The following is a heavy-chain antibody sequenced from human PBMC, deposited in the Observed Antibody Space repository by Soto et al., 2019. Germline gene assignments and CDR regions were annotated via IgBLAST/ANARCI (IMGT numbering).Heavy chain of an antibody. J-gene: IGHJ4*02. CDR2: IDSYGSRT. Sequence: EVQLVESGGGLVQPGGSLRLSCAASGFTFSRYWMHWVRQAPGKGLVWVSRIDSYGSRTSQVDSVEGRFTISRDNAKNTLYLQMNSLRAEDTAAYYCARGWVEGLSRQPPTDYWGQGTLVTVSS. CDR3: ARGWVEGLSRQPPTDY. V-gene: IGHV3-74*01. CDR1: GFTFSRYW. D-gene: IGHD3-3*01.